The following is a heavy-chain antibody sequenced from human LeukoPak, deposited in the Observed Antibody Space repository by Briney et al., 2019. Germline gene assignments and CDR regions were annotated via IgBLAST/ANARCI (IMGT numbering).Heavy chain of an antibody. V-gene: IGHV4-39*01. CDR2: IYYSGSA. CDR3: ARHVRLFHFDY. Sequence: SETLSLTCTVSGGSISSSSYYWVWIRQPPGKGLEWIGSIYYSGSAFYNPSLRSRVTISVDTSKNQFSLKLSSVTAPDPAVYYCARHVRLFHFDYWGQGTLVTVSS. CDR1: GGSISSSSYY. D-gene: IGHD2/OR15-2a*01. J-gene: IGHJ4*02.